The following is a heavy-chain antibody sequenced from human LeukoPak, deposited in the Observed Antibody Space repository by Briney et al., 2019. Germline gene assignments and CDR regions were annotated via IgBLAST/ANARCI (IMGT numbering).Heavy chain of an antibody. Sequence: GGSRRLSCAASGFTLSSYRMNWVRQAPGKGLEWVSSISSSSSYIYYADSVKGRFTITRDNAKNSLYLQLNSLRTEDTAVYYCASIGTVTTSDYWGQGTLVTVSS. CDR1: GFTLSSYR. CDR3: ASIGTVTTSDY. CDR2: ISSSSSYI. D-gene: IGHD4-17*01. J-gene: IGHJ4*02. V-gene: IGHV3-21*01.